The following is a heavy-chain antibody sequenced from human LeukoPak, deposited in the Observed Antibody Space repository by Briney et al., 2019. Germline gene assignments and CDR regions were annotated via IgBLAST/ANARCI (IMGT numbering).Heavy chain of an antibody. J-gene: IGHJ6*03. Sequence: ASVKVSCKASGYTFTNNDINWVRQATGQGLEWMGWVNPNSGNTDYAPKFQGRVTMTRNTSISTAYMELSSLRSEDTAVYYCARGPQTYYDILTGAPYYYYYYYMDVWGKGTTVTVSS. D-gene: IGHD3-9*01. CDR2: VNPNSGNT. CDR1: GYTFTNND. CDR3: ARGPQTYYDILTGAPYYYYYYYMDV. V-gene: IGHV1-8*02.